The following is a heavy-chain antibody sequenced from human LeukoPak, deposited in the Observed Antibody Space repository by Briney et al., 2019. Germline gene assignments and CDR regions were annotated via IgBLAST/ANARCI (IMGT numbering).Heavy chain of an antibody. D-gene: IGHD3-9*01. CDR1: GGTFSSYA. CDR3: ARGRDTYYDILTGSFMDV. CDR2: IIPILGIA. V-gene: IGHV1-69*04. Sequence: GASVKVSCKASGGTFSSYAISWVRQAPGQGLEWMGRIIPILGIANYAQKFQGRVTITADKSTSTAYMELSSLRSEDTAVYYCARGRDTYYDILTGSFMDVWGQGTTVTVSS. J-gene: IGHJ6*02.